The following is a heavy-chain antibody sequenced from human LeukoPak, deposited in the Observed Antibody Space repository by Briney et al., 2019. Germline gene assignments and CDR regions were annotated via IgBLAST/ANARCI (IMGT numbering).Heavy chain of an antibody. J-gene: IGHJ5*02. CDR1: GYTFTSYD. V-gene: IGHV1-8*01. CDR2: MNPNSGKT. D-gene: IGHD2-21*01. Sequence: ASVKVSCKASGYTFTSYDINWVRQATGQGLEWMGWMNPNSGKTGYAQKFQGRVTMTRDTSISTAYMELSSLRSEDTAVYYCAKEPLFAGWFDPWGQGTLVTVSS. CDR3: AKEPLFAGWFDP.